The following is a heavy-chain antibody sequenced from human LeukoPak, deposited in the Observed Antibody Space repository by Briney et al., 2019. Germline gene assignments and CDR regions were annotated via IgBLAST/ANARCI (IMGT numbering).Heavy chain of an antibody. CDR2: INHSGST. CDR3: ARGYCSSTSCWSPGWWFDP. Sequence: NPSETLSLTCAVYGGSFSGYYWSWIRQPPGKGLEWIGEINHSGSTNYNPSLKSRVTISVDTSKNQFSLKLSSVTAADTAVYYCARGYCSSTSCWSPGWWFDPWGQGTLVTVSS. J-gene: IGHJ5*02. CDR1: GGSFSGYY. D-gene: IGHD2-2*01. V-gene: IGHV4-34*01.